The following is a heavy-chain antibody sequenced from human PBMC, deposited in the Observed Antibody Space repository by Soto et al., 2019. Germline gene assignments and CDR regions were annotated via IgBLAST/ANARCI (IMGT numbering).Heavy chain of an antibody. CDR1: GGSISSYY. Sequence: QVQLQESGPGLVKPSETLSLTCTVSGGSISSYYWSWIRQPPGKGLEWIGYLYYSGSTNYNPSLKSRVTISVDTSKNQFSLKLCSVTAADTAVYYCASRITTVRDQNWFDPWGQGTLVTVSS. D-gene: IGHD3-10*01. CDR2: LYYSGST. J-gene: IGHJ5*02. V-gene: IGHV4-59*08. CDR3: ASRITTVRDQNWFDP.